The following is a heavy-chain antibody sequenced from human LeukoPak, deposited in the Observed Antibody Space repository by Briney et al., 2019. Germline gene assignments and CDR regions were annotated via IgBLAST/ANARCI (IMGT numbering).Heavy chain of an antibody. CDR1: GGSISSYY. CDR3: ARDEGHNDYGDRAPFDY. V-gene: IGHV4-59*01. J-gene: IGHJ4*02. D-gene: IGHD4-17*01. CDR2: IYYSGST. Sequence: PSETLSLTCTVSGGSISSYYWSWIRQPPGKGLEWIGYIYYSGSTNYNPSLKSRVTISVDTSKNQFSLKLSSVTAADTAVYYCARDEGHNDYGDRAPFDYWGQGTLVTVSS.